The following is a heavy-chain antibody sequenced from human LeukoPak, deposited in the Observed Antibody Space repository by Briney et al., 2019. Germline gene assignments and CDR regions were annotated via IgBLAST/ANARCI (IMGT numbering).Heavy chain of an antibody. D-gene: IGHD3-22*01. Sequence: SETLSLTCTVSGGSISSSNWWSWIRQPPGKGLEWIGYVYYSGSTNYNPSLKSRVIISVDTSKNQLSLTLNSVTAADTAVYYCARHYYYGSGSYYYFDYCGQGTLVTVSS. CDR2: VYYSGST. CDR3: ARHYYYGSGSYYYFDY. J-gene: IGHJ4*02. CDR1: GGSISSSNW. V-gene: IGHV4-61*01.